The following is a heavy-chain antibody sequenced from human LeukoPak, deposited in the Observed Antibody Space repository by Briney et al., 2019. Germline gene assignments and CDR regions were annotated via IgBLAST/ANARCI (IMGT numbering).Heavy chain of an antibody. CDR3: ARGGYCTNGVCYDHWFDP. J-gene: IGHJ5*02. D-gene: IGHD2-8*01. V-gene: IGHV7-4-1*02. CDR2: INTNTGNP. CDR1: GYTFTSYA. Sequence: GASVKVSCKASGYTFTSYAMNWVRQAPGQGLEWMGWINTNTGNPTYAQGFTGRFVFSLDTSVSTAYLQISSLKAEDTAVYYCARGGYCTNGVCYDHWFDPWGQGTLVTVSS.